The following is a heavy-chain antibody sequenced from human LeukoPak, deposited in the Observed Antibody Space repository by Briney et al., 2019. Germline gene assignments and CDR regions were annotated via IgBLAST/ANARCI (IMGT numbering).Heavy chain of an antibody. CDR2: IKEDGSEK. J-gene: IGHJ4*02. CDR1: GFTFNNYA. Sequence: GGSLRLSCAAPGFTFNNYAMSWVRQAPGKGLEWVANIKEDGSEKYYVESMKGRFTISRDNVKNSLYLQINSLRAEDTAVYYCARDSFETDIDYWGQGTLVTVSS. D-gene: IGHD1-14*01. V-gene: IGHV3-7*01. CDR3: ARDSFETDIDY.